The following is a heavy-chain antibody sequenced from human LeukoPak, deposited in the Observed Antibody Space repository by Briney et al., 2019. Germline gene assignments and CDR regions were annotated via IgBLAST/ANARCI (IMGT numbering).Heavy chain of an antibody. CDR1: GFSFSDHY. J-gene: IGHJ6*02. CDR3: TGGRSDRGYYGFDV. V-gene: IGHV3-72*01. Sequence: GGSLRLSCAASGFSFSDHYMDWVRQAPGQGLEWVGRIRNKARSYTTEYAASVTGRFAISRDDSKNSLYLQMNSLTIEDTAVYYCTGGRSDRGYYGFDVWGQGTTVIVSS. CDR2: IRNKARSYTT.